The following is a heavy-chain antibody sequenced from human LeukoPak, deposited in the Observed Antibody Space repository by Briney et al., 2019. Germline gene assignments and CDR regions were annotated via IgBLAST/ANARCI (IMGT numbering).Heavy chain of an antibody. J-gene: IGHJ4*02. CDR3: AYSTVVTRGYY. D-gene: IGHD4-23*01. CDR1: GYSISSGYF. Sequence: PSETLSLTCTVSGYSISSGYFWGWIRQSPGKGLEWIGTIYNSGSTYYNPSLKSRVTISIDTSKNQFSLKLSSVTAADTAVYYCAYSTVVTRGYYWGQGTLVTVSS. V-gene: IGHV4-38-2*02. CDR2: IYNSGST.